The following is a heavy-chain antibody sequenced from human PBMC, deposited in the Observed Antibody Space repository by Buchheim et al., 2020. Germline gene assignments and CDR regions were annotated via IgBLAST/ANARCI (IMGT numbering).Heavy chain of an antibody. CDR2: IKQDGSEK. Sequence: EVQLVESGGGLVQHGGSLRLSCAASGFTFSSYWMSWVRQAPGKGLEWVANIKQDGSEKYYVDSVKGRFTIYRDNAKNSLYLQMNSPRAEDTAVYYWATDWRFGVYDYWGQGTL. CDR3: ATDWRFGVYDY. CDR1: GFTFSSYW. V-gene: IGHV3-7*01. J-gene: IGHJ4*02. D-gene: IGHD3-10*01.